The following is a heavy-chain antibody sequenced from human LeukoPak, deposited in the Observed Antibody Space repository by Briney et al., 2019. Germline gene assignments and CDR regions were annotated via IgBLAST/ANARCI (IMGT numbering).Heavy chain of an antibody. CDR2: INPSGGST. CDR3: ARETLGYCSSTSCPDAFDI. V-gene: IGHV1-46*01. D-gene: IGHD2-2*01. Sequence: ASVKVSCKASGYTFTSYYMHWVRQAPGQGLEWMGIINPSGGSTSYAQKFQGRVTMTRDTSTSTVYMELSRLRSDDTAVYYCARETLGYCSSTSCPDAFDIWGQGTMVTVSS. CDR1: GYTFTSYY. J-gene: IGHJ3*02.